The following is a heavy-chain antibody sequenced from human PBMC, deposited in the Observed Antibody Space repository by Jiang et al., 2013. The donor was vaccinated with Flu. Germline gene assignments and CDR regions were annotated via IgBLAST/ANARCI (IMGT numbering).Heavy chain of an antibody. J-gene: IGHJ4*02. CDR1: GYTFTSYA. CDR3: ARSYCSGGSCYLYYFDY. V-gene: IGHV1-3*01. CDR2: INADNGNT. Sequence: GAEVKKPGASVKVSCKASGYTFTSYAMHWVRQAPGQRLEWMGWINADNGNTKYSQKFLGRVTITRDTSASTAYMELSSLRSEDTAVYYCARSYCSGGSCYLYYFDYWGQGTLVTVSS. D-gene: IGHD2-15*01.